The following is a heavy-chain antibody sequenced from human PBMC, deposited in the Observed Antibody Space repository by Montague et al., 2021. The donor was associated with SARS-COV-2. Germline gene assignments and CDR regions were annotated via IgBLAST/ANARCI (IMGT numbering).Heavy chain of an antibody. J-gene: IGHJ4*02. D-gene: IGHD3-10*01. CDR1: GFTFSNDW. Sequence: SLRLSCAASGFTFSNDWMHWVRQALGKGLVWVSRINSDGKSTSYADSVKGRFTISRDNAKNTLYLQMNSLRAEDTAVYYCARDSRGGRPAHWGQGTLVTVSS. CDR2: INSDGKST. CDR3: ARDSRGGRPAH. V-gene: IGHV3-74*01.